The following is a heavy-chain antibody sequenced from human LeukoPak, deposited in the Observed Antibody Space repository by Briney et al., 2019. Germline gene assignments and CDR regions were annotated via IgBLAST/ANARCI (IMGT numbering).Heavy chain of an antibody. CDR3: AREGIAAAVVLD. CDR1: GGSISSYY. V-gene: IGHV4-4*07. Sequence: SETLSLTCTVSGGSISSYYWSWIRQPAGKGLEWIGRIYSSGSTNYNPSLKSRVTMSVDTSKNQFSLKLSSVTAADTAVYYCAREGIAAAVVLDWGQGTLVTVSS. CDR2: IYSSGST. J-gene: IGHJ4*02. D-gene: IGHD6-13*01.